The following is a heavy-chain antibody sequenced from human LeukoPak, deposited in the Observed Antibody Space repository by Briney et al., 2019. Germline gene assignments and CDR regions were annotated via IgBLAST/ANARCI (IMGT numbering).Heavy chain of an antibody. J-gene: IGHJ4*02. V-gene: IGHV3-11*01. CDR2: ISSSGST. CDR3: AGVHRAFDY. CDR1: GFTFSDYY. Sequence: GGSLRLSCAAPGFTFSDYYMSWIRQAPGKGLEWVSYISSSGSTYYADSVKGRFTISRDNAKNSLYLQMNSLRAEDTAVYYCAGVHRAFDYWGQGTLVTVSS.